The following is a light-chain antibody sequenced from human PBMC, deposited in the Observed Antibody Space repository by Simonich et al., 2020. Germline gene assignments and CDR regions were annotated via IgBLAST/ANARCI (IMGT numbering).Light chain of an antibody. CDR3: QSYDSSLSGWV. J-gene: IGLJ3*02. V-gene: IGLV1-40*01. Sequence: QSVLTQPPSVSAAPGQRVTISCTGSSSNIGAGYDVHWYQQLPGTAPNLLIFGNSHRPSVVPDRFSGSKSGTSASLAITGLQAEDEADYYCQSYDSSLSGWVFGGGTKLTVL. CDR1: SSNIGAGYD. CDR2: GNS.